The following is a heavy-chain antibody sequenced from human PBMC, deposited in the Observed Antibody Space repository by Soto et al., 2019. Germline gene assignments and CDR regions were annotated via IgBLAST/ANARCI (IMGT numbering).Heavy chain of an antibody. CDR3: ARDRYGMDV. CDR2: IYYSGST. V-gene: IGHV4-59*01. J-gene: IGHJ6*02. Sequence: LSLTCTVSGGSISSYYWSWIRQPPGKGLEWIGYIYYSGSTNYNPSLKSRVTISVDTSKNQFSLKLSSVTAADTAVYYCARDRYGMDVWGQGTTVTVSS. CDR1: GGSISSYY.